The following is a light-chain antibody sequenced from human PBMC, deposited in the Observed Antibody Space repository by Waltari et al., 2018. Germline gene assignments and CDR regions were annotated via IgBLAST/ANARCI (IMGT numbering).Light chain of an antibody. CDR1: SRDVGGFNY. CDR2: DVS. V-gene: IGLV2-14*01. Sequence: QSALPQPASGSGPPGPSITISSTGTSRDVGGFNYVSWYHQHPGKPPKLMIYDVSKRPSGVSNLFSGSKSGNTASLTISGRQAEDEADYYCSSYTSSSTWVFGGGTKLTVL. J-gene: IGLJ3*02. CDR3: SSYTSSSTWV.